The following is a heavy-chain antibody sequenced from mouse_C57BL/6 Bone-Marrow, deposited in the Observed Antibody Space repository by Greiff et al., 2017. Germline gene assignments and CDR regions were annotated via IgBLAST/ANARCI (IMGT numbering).Heavy chain of an antibody. CDR2: LYPSDSYT. D-gene: IGHD2-5*01. J-gene: IGHJ2*01. CDR1: VYTFTSYW. V-gene: IGHV1-50*01. Sequence: QVQLKQPGAELVKPGASVQLSCKASVYTFTSYWLQWVKQRPGQVLEWIGELYPSDSYTNYNQKFKGKATLTVDTSSSTAYMQRSSLTSEDSAVYYCAGSNYEGDYWGQGTTLTVSS. CDR3: AGSNYEGDY.